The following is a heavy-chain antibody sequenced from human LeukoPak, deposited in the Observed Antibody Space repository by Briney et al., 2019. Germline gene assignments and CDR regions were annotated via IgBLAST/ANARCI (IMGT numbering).Heavy chain of an antibody. CDR3: ARDYYYDRTYYGMDV. CDR1: GFTFSSYE. Sequence: PGGSLRLSCAASGFTFSSYEMNWVRQAPGKGLEWVSYISSSGSTIYYADSVKSQFTISRDNAKNSLYLQMNSLRAEDTAVYYCARDYYYDRTYYGMDVWGKGTTVTVSS. J-gene: IGHJ6*04. CDR2: ISSSGSTI. V-gene: IGHV3-48*03. D-gene: IGHD3-22*01.